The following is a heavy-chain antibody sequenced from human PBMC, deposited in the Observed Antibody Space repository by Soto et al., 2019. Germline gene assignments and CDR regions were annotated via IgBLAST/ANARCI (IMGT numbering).Heavy chain of an antibody. CDR3: ARDRGIAAAGDY. D-gene: IGHD6-13*01. CDR2: IIPILGIA. V-gene: IGHV1-69*08. CDR1: GGTFSSYT. J-gene: IGHJ4*02. Sequence: QVQLVQSGAEVKKPGSSVKVSCKASGGTFSSYTISWVRQAPGQGLEWMGRIIPILGIANYAQKFQGRVTITADKSTSTAYMELSSLRSEDTAVYYCARDRGIAAAGDYWGQGTLVTVSS.